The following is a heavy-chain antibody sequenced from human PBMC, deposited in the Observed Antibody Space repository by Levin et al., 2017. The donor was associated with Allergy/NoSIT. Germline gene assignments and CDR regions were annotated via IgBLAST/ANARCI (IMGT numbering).Heavy chain of an antibody. CDR1: GGTFSSYA. CDR2: IIPIFGTA. Sequence: SVKVSCKASGGTFSSYAISWVRQAPGQGLEWMGGIIPIFGTANYAQKFQGRVTITADKSTSTAYMELSSLRSEDTAVYYCARTYSSSWHLDYWGQGTLVTVSS. CDR3: ARTYSSSWHLDY. V-gene: IGHV1-69*06. D-gene: IGHD6-13*01. J-gene: IGHJ4*02.